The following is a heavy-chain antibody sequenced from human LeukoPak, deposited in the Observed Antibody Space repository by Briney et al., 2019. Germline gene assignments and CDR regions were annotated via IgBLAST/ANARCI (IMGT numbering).Heavy chain of an antibody. V-gene: IGHV3-7*03. CDR2: IKPDGSEI. CDR3: AKHIVVVTATHDAFDI. J-gene: IGHJ3*02. D-gene: IGHD2-21*02. Sequence: GSLRLSCEASGFSFSRYWMSWVRQAPVRGLEWVANIKPDGSEIYYVDSVKGRFTISRDNAKKSLYLQMNSLRAEDTAVYYCAKHIVVVTATHDAFDIWGQGTMVTVSS. CDR1: GFSFSRYW.